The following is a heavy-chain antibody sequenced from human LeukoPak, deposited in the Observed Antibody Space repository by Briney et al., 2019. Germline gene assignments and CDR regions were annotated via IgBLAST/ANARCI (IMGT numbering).Heavy chain of an antibody. CDR1: GFIVSTSG. D-gene: IGHD6-19*01. V-gene: IGHV3-23*01. Sequence: GGSLRLSCTVSGFIVSTSGMSWVRQAQGKGVQTISAISVEGESAYYADSVKGRFTISRDNSKNTLYLQMNSLRVEDTAVYFCAQGYGNGWYPHWGQGSLVSVSS. J-gene: IGHJ4*02. CDR2: ISVEGESA. CDR3: AQGYGNGWYPH.